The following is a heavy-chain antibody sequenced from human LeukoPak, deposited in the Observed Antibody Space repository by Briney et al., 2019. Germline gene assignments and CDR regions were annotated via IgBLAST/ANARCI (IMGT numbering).Heavy chain of an antibody. CDR1: GFTFSTFG. CDR2: ISYDGNNK. CDR3: ARGGVYSSGSYYLYYFDY. Sequence: GGSLRLSCAASGFTFSTFGMHWVRQATGRGLEWVAVISYDGNNKYYADSVKGRFTISRDNSKNTLYLQMNSLRAEDTAVYYCARGGVYSSGSYYLYYFDYWGQGTLVTVSS. D-gene: IGHD6-19*01. V-gene: IGHV3-30*03. J-gene: IGHJ4*02.